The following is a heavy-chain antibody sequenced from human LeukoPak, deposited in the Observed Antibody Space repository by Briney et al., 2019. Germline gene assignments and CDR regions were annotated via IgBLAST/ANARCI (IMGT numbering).Heavy chain of an antibody. CDR1: GFTFSSYA. J-gene: IGHJ6*03. CDR2: ISGSGGST. D-gene: IGHD2-2*02. Sequence: GGSLRLSCAASGFTFSSYAMSWVRQAPGKGLEWVSAISGSGGSTYYADSVKGRFTISRDNAKNSLYLQVNSLRGEDTAFYYCARAGIPGDYYYYYMDVWGKGTTVTVSS. CDR3: ARAGIPGDYYYYYMDV. V-gene: IGHV3-23*01.